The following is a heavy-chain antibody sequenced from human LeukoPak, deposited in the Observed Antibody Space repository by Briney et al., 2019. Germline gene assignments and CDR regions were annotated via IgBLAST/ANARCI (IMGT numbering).Heavy chain of an antibody. CDR1: GGSFSGYY. Sequence: SETLSLTCAVYGGSFSGYYWSWIRQPPGKGLEWIGEINHSGSTNYNPSLKSRVTISVDTSKNQFSLKLSSVTAADTAVYYCARGTRITMVRGVQPLYYFDYWGQGTLVTVSS. J-gene: IGHJ4*02. CDR2: INHSGST. CDR3: ARGTRITMVRGVQPLYYFDY. D-gene: IGHD3-10*01. V-gene: IGHV4-34*01.